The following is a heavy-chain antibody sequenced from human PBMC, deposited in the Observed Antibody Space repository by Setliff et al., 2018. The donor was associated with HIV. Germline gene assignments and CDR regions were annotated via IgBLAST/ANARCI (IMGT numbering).Heavy chain of an antibody. CDR2: IDPTSAYT. V-gene: IGHV3-23*01. CDR1: GFTFSSYP. J-gene: IGHJ4*02. Sequence: GGSLRLSCAASGFTFSSYPMAWVRQAPGKELEWVSAIDPTSAYTYYADSVKGRFTISRDNSMNTLYLQMNSLRVDDAAVYFCAKAYTGTAFPYYFDFWGQGTQVTVSS. D-gene: IGHD5-12*01. CDR3: AKAYTGTAFPYYFDF.